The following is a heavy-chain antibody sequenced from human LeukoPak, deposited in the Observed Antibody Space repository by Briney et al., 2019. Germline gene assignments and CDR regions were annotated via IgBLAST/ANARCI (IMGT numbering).Heavy chain of an antibody. J-gene: IGHJ4*02. Sequence: SETLSLSCTVSGGSISPYHWSWIRQPPGKGLEWIGYIYYSGSTNYNPSLKSRVTMSVDTSKNQFSLKVRSVTAADTAFYYCARGRRRLDYWGQGILVTVSS. CDR3: ARGRRRLDY. CDR2: IYYSGST. D-gene: IGHD1-1*01. V-gene: IGHV4-59*12. CDR1: GGSISPYH.